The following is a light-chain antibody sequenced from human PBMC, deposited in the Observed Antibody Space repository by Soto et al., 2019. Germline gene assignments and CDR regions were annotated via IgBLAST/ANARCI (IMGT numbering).Light chain of an antibody. V-gene: IGLV1-44*01. J-gene: IGLJ2*01. CDR1: SFNIGSNS. CDR3: AAWDDSLNGLV. CDR2: SDN. Sequence: QSALTQPPSASGTPGQRVTISCSGSSFNIGSNSVNWYQQLPGTAPKLLIYSDNQRPAGVPDRFSGSKSGTSVSLNVSGLQSEDEADYYCAAWDDSLNGLVFGGGTKLTVL.